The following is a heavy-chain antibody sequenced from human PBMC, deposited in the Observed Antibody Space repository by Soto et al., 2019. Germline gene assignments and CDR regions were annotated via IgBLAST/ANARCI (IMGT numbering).Heavy chain of an antibody. Sequence: GGSLRLSCAASGFTFSRDGMSWVRQAPGKGLEWVSLITDNGGSTYYADSVKGRFTISRDNTKNTLFLQMNSLRAEDTAVYYCAKERATTTAFDYWGQGXLVTVYS. J-gene: IGHJ4*02. CDR1: GFTFSRDG. CDR2: ITDNGGST. D-gene: IGHD4-17*01. V-gene: IGHV3-23*01. CDR3: AKERATTTAFDY.